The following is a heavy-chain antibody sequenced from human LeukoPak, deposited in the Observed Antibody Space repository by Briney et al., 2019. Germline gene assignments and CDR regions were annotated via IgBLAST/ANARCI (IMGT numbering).Heavy chain of an antibody. Sequence: GASVKVSCKASGYSFTNYDINWVRQAPGQGLEWMGIINPSGGSTSYAQKFQGRVTMTRDMSTSTVYMELSSLRSEDTAVYYCARQGWNYVFWFDPWGQGTLVTVSS. CDR1: GYSFTNYD. CDR2: INPSGGST. CDR3: ARQGWNYVFWFDP. J-gene: IGHJ5*02. V-gene: IGHV1-46*01. D-gene: IGHD1-7*01.